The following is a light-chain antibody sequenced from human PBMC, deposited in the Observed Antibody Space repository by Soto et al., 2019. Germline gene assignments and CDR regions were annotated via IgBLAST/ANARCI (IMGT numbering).Light chain of an antibody. V-gene: IGLV2-14*01. CDR3: SSYTSISTYV. J-gene: IGLJ1*01. CDR2: DVT. CDR1: SSDVGGYNF. Sequence: ALTQPASVSGSPGQSITISCTGTSSDVGGYNFVSWYQQHPDKAPKLMIYDVTNRPSGVSNRFSGSKSGNTASLTISGLQAEDEADYYCSSYTSISTYVFGTGTKVTV.